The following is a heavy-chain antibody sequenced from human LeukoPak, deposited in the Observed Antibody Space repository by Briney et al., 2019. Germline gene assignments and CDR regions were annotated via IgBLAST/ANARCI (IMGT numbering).Heavy chain of an antibody. CDR2: IEQDGSEK. J-gene: IGHJ4*02. Sequence: TGGSLRLSCAASGFTFSSYWMSWVRQAPGKGLEWVANIEQDGSEKNYVDSVKGRFTISRDNAENALYLQMNTLRPEDTGVYYCGGGSGWLIDDWGQGTLVTVSS. CDR3: GGGSGWLIDD. D-gene: IGHD6-19*01. V-gene: IGHV3-7*01. CDR1: GFTFSSYW.